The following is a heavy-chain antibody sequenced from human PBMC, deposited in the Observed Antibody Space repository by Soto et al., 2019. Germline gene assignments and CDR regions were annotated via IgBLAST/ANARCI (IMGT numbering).Heavy chain of an antibody. CDR1: GGPISSSSYY. CDR2: IYYSGYT. V-gene: IGHV4-39*01. CDR3: ARHNGPLYVGYYYDMDV. Sequence: PSETLSLTCTVSGGPISSSSYYWGGIRQPPGKGLEWIGSIYYSGYTYYNPSLKSRVTISVDTSKNQFSLKLSSVTAADTAVYYCARHNGPLYVGYYYDMDVWGQGTTVT. D-gene: IGHD3-16*01. J-gene: IGHJ6*02.